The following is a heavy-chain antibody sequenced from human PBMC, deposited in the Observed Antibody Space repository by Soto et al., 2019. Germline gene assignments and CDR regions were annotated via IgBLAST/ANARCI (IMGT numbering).Heavy chain of an antibody. CDR3: ARDKRDLRFLEWSYYFDY. J-gene: IGHJ4*02. V-gene: IGHV3-30-3*01. CDR2: ISYDGSNK. Sequence: QVQLVESGGGVVQPGRSLRLSCAASGFTFSSSAMHWVRQAPGKGLEWVAVISYDGSNKYYADSVKGRFTISRDNSKNTXXLQINSLRAEDTAVYYCARDKRDLRFLEWSYYFDYWGQGTLVTVSS. D-gene: IGHD3-3*01. CDR1: GFTFSSSA.